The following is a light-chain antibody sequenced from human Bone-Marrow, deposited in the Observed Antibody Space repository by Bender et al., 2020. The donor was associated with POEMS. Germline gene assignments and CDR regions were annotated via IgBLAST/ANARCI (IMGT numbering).Light chain of an antibody. CDR3: SSYAGGNNLI. V-gene: IGLV2-8*01. Sequence: QSALTQAPSASGSPGQSVTISCTGTSSDVGDYDFVSWYQVYPGKAPKLLIYEVNKRTSGVPDRFSGSKSANAASLTVSGLQAEDEAEYYCSSYAGGNNLIFGGGTKLTVL. CDR2: EVN. J-gene: IGLJ2*01. CDR1: SSDVGDYDF.